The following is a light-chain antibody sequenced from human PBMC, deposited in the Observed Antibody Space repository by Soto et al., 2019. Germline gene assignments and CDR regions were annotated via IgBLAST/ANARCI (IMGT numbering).Light chain of an antibody. CDR2: LNSDGRH. Sequence: QSVLTQAPSASASLGASVKLTCTLSSGHSSYAIAWHQQQPEKGPRYLMKLNSDGRHSKGDGIPDRFSGSSSGAERYLTISSLQSDDEADYYCQTWDTGARVVFGGGTKLTVL. V-gene: IGLV4-69*01. J-gene: IGLJ2*01. CDR1: SGHSSYA. CDR3: QTWDTGARVV.